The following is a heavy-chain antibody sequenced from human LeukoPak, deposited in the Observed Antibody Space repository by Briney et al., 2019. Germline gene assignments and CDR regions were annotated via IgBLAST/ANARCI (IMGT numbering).Heavy chain of an antibody. D-gene: IGHD1-26*01. J-gene: IGHJ5*02. CDR2: TRNKANSYTT. Sequence: GGSLRLSCAASGFTFSSYSMNWVRQAPGKGLEWVGRTRNKANSYTTEYAASVKGRFTISRDDPKNLLYLQMNSLKSEDTAVYYCGRSGRYRPSDLWGQGTLVTVSS. CDR1: GFTFSSYS. V-gene: IGHV3-72*01. CDR3: GRSGRYRPSDL.